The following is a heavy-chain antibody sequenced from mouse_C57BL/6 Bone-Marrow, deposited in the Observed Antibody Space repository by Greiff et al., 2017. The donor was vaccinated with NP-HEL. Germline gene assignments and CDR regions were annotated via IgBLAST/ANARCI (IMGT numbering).Heavy chain of an antibody. CDR3: AREGYDGYYEEDFYAMDY. CDR1: GYTFTSYW. D-gene: IGHD2-3*01. J-gene: IGHJ4*01. CDR2: IDPSDSEP. Sequence: QVQLQQPGAELVRPGSSVKLSCKASGYTFTSYWMHWVKQRPIQGLEWIGNIDPSDSEPHYTQKFKDKATLTGDKSSSTASMQLSILTSEDSAVYYCAREGYDGYYEEDFYAMDYWGQGTSVTVSS. V-gene: IGHV1-52*01.